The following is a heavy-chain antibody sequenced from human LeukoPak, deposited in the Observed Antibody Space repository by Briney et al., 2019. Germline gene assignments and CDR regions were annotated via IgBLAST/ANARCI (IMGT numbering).Heavy chain of an antibody. CDR2: IYHSGST. D-gene: IGHD4-11*01. CDR1: GGSISSSNW. CDR3: ARDTTVTRDYYYYYGMDV. Sequence: SGTLSLTCAVSGGSISSSNWWSWVRPPPGRGLEWIGEIYHSGSTNYNPSLKSRVTISVDKSKNQFSLKLSSVTAADTAVYYCARDTTVTRDYYYYYGMDVWGKGTTVTVSS. V-gene: IGHV4-4*02. J-gene: IGHJ6*04.